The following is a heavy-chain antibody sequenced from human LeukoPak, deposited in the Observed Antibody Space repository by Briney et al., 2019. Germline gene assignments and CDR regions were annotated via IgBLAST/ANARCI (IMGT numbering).Heavy chain of an antibody. V-gene: IGHV1-18*01. CDR2: ISAYNGNT. D-gene: IGHD3-3*01. CDR3: ARESYYDFSEGAFDI. Sequence: GASVKVSCKASGYTFTSYGISWVRQAPGQGLEWMGWISAYNGNTNYAQKLQGRVTMTTDTSTSTAYMELRSLRSDDTAVYYCARESYYDFSEGAFDIWGQGTMVTVSS. CDR1: GYTFTSYG. J-gene: IGHJ3*02.